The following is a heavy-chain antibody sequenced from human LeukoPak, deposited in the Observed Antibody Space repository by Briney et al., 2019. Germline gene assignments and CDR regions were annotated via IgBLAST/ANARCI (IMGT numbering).Heavy chain of an antibody. CDR1: GYTFSDYY. Sequence: ASVKVSCKASGYTFSDYYMHWVRQSPGQGLEWMAWIDPNSGATKYEQNFQDRVTMTRDTSISTAYMELSRLRSDDTAVFYCARENSGSYREFDYWGQGTLVTVSS. J-gene: IGHJ4*02. D-gene: IGHD1-26*01. V-gene: IGHV1-2*02. CDR2: IDPNSGAT. CDR3: ARENSGSYREFDY.